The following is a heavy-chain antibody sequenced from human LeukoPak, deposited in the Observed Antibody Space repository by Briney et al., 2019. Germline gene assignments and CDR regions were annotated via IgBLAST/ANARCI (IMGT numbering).Heavy chain of an antibody. CDR2: INPNSGGT. CDR1: GYTFTGYY. D-gene: IGHD6-19*01. Sequence: ASVKVSCKASGYTFTGYYMHWVRQAPGQGLEWMGWINPNSGGTNYAQKFQGRVTMTRDTSISTAYMELSRLRSDDTAVYYCARCPRRAVTGTHYYMDVWGKGTTVTVSS. V-gene: IGHV1-2*02. CDR3: ARCPRRAVTGTHYYMDV. J-gene: IGHJ6*03.